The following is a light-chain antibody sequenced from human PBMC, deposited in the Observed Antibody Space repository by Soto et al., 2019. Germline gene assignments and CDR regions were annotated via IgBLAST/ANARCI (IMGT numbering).Light chain of an antibody. CDR2: EVS. V-gene: IGLV2-18*02. J-gene: IGLJ1*01. Sequence: QSALTQPPSVSGSPGQSVTISCTGTSTDFVSYNRVSWYQQPPGTAPKVIIYEVSKRPSGVPDRFSGSKSGSTASLTVSGLQAEDEADYYCSSYAVTNIFVFGTGTKVTVL. CDR3: SSYAVTNIFV. CDR1: STDFVSYNR.